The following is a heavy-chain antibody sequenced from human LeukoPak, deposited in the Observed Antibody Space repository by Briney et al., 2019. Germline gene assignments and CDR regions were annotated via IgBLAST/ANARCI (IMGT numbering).Heavy chain of an antibody. D-gene: IGHD4-17*01. CDR2: IIPILGIA. J-gene: IGHJ4*02. Sequence: SVKVSCKASGGTFSSYAISWVRQAPGQGLEWMGRIIPILGIANYAQKFQGRVTITADKSTSTAYMELSSLRSEDTAVYYCARAATVTTGADYWGKGTLVTVSS. V-gene: IGHV1-69*04. CDR1: GGTFSSYA. CDR3: ARAATVTTGADY.